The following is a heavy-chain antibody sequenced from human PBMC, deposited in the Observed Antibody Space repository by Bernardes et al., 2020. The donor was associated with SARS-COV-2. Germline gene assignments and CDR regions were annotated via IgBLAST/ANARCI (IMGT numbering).Heavy chain of an antibody. Sequence: SGPTLVKPTQTLTLTCTFSGFSLSTSGVGVGWIRQPPGKALEWLALIYWNDDKRYSPSLKSRLTISRDNSKNTLYLQMNSLRAEDTAVYYCAREIGPRYSGYEQHFDYWGQGTLVTVSS. J-gene: IGHJ4*02. CDR1: GFSLSTSGVG. CDR3: AREIGPRYSGYEQHFDY. V-gene: IGHV2-5*01. CDR2: IYWNDDK. D-gene: IGHD5-12*01.